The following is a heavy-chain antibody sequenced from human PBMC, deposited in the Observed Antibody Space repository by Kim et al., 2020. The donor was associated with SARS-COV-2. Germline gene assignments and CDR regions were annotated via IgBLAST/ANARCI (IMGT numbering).Heavy chain of an antibody. CDR1: GFTFSSYS. Sequence: GGSLRLSCAASGFTFSSYSMNWVRQAPGKGLEWVSSISSSSSYIYYADSVKGRFTISRDNAKNSLYLQMNSLRAEDTAVYYCARVLITMVRGVITPPGDVWGQGTTVTVSS. J-gene: IGHJ6*02. V-gene: IGHV3-21*01. D-gene: IGHD3-10*01. CDR2: ISSSSSYI. CDR3: ARVLITMVRGVITPPGDV.